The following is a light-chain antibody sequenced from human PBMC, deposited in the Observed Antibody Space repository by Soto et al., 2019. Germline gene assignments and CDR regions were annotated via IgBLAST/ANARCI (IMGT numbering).Light chain of an antibody. J-gene: IGKJ1*01. V-gene: IGKV1-5*03. CDR3: QQYNNWPWT. Sequence: DIQMNQSPSILSASVGDRVTITCRASHIISSLLAWYQQKPWKAPKLLIYKASSLESGVPSRFSGSGSGTEFTLTISSLQSEDFAVYYCQQYNNWPWTFGQGTKVDI. CDR2: KAS. CDR1: HIISSL.